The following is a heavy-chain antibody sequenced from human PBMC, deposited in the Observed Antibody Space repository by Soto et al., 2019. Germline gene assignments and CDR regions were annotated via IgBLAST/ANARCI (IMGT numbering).Heavy chain of an antibody. CDR1: GFTFSSYS. Sequence: EVQLVESGGGLVKPGGSLRLSCAASGFTFSSYSMNWVRQAPGKGLGWVSSISSSSSYIYYADSVKGRFTISRDNAKNSLYLQMNSLRAEDTAVYYCARDKGDAFDIWGQGTMVTVSS. CDR3: ARDKGDAFDI. J-gene: IGHJ3*02. V-gene: IGHV3-21*01. CDR2: ISSSSSYI.